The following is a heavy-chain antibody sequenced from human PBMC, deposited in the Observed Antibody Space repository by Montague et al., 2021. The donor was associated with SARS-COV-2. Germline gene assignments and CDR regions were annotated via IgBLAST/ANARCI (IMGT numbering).Heavy chain of an antibody. CDR2: INNSGST. CDR1: GGSFSGHY. D-gene: IGHD3-22*01. CDR3: ARGRIEVSMIVVVLTGASYYMDV. Sequence: SETLSLTCAVYGGSFSGHYWRWIRQPPGKGLEWIGEINNSGSTNYNPSLKSRVTISVETSKNQFSLKLHSVTAADTAVYYCARGRIEVSMIVVVLTGASYYMDVWGKGTTVTVSS. J-gene: IGHJ6*03. V-gene: IGHV4-34*01.